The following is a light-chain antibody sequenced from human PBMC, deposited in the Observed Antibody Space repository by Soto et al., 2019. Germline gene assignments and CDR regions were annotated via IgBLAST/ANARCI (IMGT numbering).Light chain of an antibody. Sequence: EIVLTQSPGTLSLSPGERATLSCRASQSVSSSYLAWYQQKPGQDPRHLIYCASSRATGIPDRFSGSGSGTDFTLTISRLEPEDLAVYYCQQYGSSPNTFGQGTKLEIK. CDR2: CAS. J-gene: IGKJ2*01. CDR1: QSVSSSY. V-gene: IGKV3-20*01. CDR3: QQYGSSPNT.